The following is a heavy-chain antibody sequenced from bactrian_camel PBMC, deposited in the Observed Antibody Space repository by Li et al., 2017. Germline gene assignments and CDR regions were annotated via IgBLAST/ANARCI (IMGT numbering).Heavy chain of an antibody. V-gene: IGHV3-2*01. CDR3: ATSLTDNWLRGFGY. D-gene: IGHD7*01. J-gene: IGHJ6*01. CDR2: IYNQNKYT. Sequence: QVQLVESGGGLVQPGGSLRLSCVASGFTFSNYAMSWVRQAPGKGLQWVSSIYNQNKYTYYTDAVKGRFTISRDNLQMNSLKSEDTGLYYCATSLTDNWLRGFGYWGQGTQVTVS. CDR1: GFTFSNYA.